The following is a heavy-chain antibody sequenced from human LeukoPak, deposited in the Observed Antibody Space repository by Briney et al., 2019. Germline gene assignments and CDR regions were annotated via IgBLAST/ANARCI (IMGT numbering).Heavy chain of an antibody. J-gene: IGHJ5*02. D-gene: IGHD6-13*01. CDR3: ARVGAGTPRWFDP. CDR1: GYTFTGYY. CDR2: IKPNSGGT. Sequence: ASVTVSCKASGYTFTGYYMHWVRQALGQGLEWMGWIKPNSGGTNYAQKFQVRVTMTRDTSISTAYMELSRLRSDDTAVYYCARVGAGTPRWFDPGGEGTLLTVS. V-gene: IGHV1-2*02.